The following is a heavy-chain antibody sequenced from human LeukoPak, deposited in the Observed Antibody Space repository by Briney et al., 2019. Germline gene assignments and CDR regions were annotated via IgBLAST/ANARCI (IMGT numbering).Heavy chain of an antibody. Sequence: VASVKVSCKVSGYTLTELSMHWVRQAPGEGLHWMGGFDPENGETIYAQKFQGRVTMTEDTSTDTAYMELNSLRSEDTPVYYCARGELEHHRGYFDYWGQGTLVTVSS. V-gene: IGHV1-24*01. CDR2: FDPENGET. J-gene: IGHJ4*02. D-gene: IGHD1/OR15-1a*01. CDR1: GYTLTELS. CDR3: ARGELEHHRGYFDY.